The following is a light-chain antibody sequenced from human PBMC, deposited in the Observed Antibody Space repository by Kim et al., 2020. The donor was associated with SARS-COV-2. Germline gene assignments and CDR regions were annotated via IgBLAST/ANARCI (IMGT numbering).Light chain of an antibody. V-gene: IGLV2-14*03. CDR2: DVS. CDR1: SSDVGGYNY. J-gene: IGLJ1*01. CDR3: SSYTSSSTYV. Sequence: GQSITLSCTGTSSDVGGYNYVSWYQQHPGKAPKLMIFDVSKRPSGVSNRFSGSKSGNTASLTISGLQAEDEVDYYCSSYTSSSTYVFGTGTKVTVL.